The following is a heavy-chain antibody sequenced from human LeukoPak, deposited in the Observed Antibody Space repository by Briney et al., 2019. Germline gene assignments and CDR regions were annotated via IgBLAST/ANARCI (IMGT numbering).Heavy chain of an antibody. Sequence: ASVKVSCKASGYTFTSYDINWVRQATGQGVEWMGWMNPNSGNTGYAQKFQGRGTITRNTSISTAYMELSSLRSEDTAVYYCATNSGSYFSLDYWGQGTLVTVSS. D-gene: IGHD1-26*01. V-gene: IGHV1-8*03. CDR3: ATNSGSYFSLDY. CDR2: MNPNSGNT. J-gene: IGHJ4*02. CDR1: GYTFTSYD.